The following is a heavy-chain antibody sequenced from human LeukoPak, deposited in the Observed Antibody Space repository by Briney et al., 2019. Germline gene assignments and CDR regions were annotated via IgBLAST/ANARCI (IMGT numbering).Heavy chain of an antibody. J-gene: IGHJ4*02. V-gene: IGHV3-48*04. Sequence: GGSLRLSCAASGFTFSSYAMHWVRQAPGKGLDWVSYISISGTTINYADFVKGRFTFSRDNAKNSLYLQMNSLRAEDTAVYYCARAGRLQYGDYVAFDYWGQGTLVTVSS. CDR3: ARAGRLQYGDYVAFDY. D-gene: IGHD4-17*01. CDR1: GFTFSSYA. CDR2: ISISGTTI.